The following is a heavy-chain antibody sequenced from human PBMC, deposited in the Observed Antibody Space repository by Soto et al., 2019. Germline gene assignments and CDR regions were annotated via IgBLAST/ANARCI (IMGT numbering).Heavy chain of an antibody. V-gene: IGHV4-31*03. J-gene: IGHJ5*02. CDR2: IYVTGAV. CDR1: GAALNRGNYY. Sequence: SETLSLTCSVSGAALNRGNYYWGWIRQVPGNGREWIGHIYVTGAVDYNPSPRDRITISQDTAERQFTLNLRLVTAAATAVYYCARLRIATNNYKWFDPWGQGTLVTVSS. D-gene: IGHD2-21*01. CDR3: ARLRIATNNYKWFDP.